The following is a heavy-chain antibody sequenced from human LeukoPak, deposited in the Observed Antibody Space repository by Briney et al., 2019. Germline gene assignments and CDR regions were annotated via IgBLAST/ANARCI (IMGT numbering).Heavy chain of an antibody. CDR1: GFLFSIYA. CDR2: VHGDGNNI. V-gene: IGHV3-74*01. CDR3: ARARVGDPTDY. Sequence: GGSLRLSCAASGFLFSIYAMYWVRQAPGEGLVWVSRVHGDGNNIGYADFVEGRFTISRDNAKNTLYLEMSSLRREDTAVYYCARARVGDPTDYWGQGTLVTVSS. J-gene: IGHJ4*02. D-gene: IGHD1-26*01.